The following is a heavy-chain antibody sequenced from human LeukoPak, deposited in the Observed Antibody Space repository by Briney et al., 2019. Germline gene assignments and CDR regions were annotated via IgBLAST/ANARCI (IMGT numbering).Heavy chain of an antibody. CDR3: TRALRYNWNDVFGY. CDR2: IRSKAYGGTT. Sequence: GRSLRLSCTVSGFTFGDYGMSWVRQAPGKGLEWVAFIRSKAYGGTTEYAASVKGRFAITRDDSKSIVYLQMNSLKTEDTAVYYCTRALRYNWNDVFGYWGQGTLVTVSS. V-gene: IGHV3-49*04. J-gene: IGHJ4*02. D-gene: IGHD1-20*01. CDR1: GFTFGDYG.